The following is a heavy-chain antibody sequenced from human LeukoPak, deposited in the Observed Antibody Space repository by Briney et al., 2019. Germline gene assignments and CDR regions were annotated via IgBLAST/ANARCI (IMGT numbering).Heavy chain of an antibody. CDR1: GGSISSSSYY. D-gene: IGHD2-8*02. CDR2: IYYSGST. V-gene: IGHV4-39*01. CDR3: ARLYWEEPDY. Sequence: SETLSLTCTVSGGSISSSSYYWGWIRQPPGKGLEWIGNIYYSGSTYYNPSLKSRVTISVDTSKNQFSLRLSSVTDADTAVYYCARLYWEEPDYWGQGTLVTVSS. J-gene: IGHJ4*02.